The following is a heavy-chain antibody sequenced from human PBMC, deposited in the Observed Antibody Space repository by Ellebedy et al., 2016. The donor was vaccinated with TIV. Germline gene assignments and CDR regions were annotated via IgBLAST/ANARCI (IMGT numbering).Heavy chain of an antibody. CDR3: AKVSRTIVVVTAIDY. V-gene: IGHV3-30*02. D-gene: IGHD2-21*02. CDR1: GFIFDNYG. J-gene: IGHJ4*02. CDR2: IRYDGTND. Sequence: PGGSLRLSCAASGFIFDNYGMHWVRKAPGKGLVWVAFIRYDGTNDLYADSVKGRFTISRDNSKDTVYLQMNSLRVEDTALYYCAKVSRTIVVVTAIDYWGRGTLVTVSS.